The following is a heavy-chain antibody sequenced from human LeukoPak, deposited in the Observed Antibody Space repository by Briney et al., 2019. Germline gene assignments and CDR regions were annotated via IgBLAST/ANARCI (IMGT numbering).Heavy chain of an antibody. CDR2: IYYSGST. CDR1: GGSISSSSYY. V-gene: IGHV4-39*01. D-gene: IGHD2-8*01. CDR3: ARHQDNGHHYYYMDV. Sequence: KTSETLSLTCTVSGGSISSSSYYWGWIRQPPGKGLEWIGSIYYSGSTYYNPSLKSRVTISVDTSKNQFSLKLSSVTAADTAVYYCARHQDNGHHYYYMDVWGKGTTVTVSS. J-gene: IGHJ6*03.